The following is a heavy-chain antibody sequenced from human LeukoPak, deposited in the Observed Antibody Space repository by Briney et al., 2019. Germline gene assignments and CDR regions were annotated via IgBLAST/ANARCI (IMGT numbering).Heavy chain of an antibody. V-gene: IGHV3-64*01. CDR3: ARGRAAAGITDYYYYGLDV. J-gene: IGHJ6*02. CDR2: ISSTGGST. Sequence: GGSLRLSCAASGFTFSSYAMHWVRQAPGKGLEYVSAISSTGGSTYYANSVQDRFTISRDNSKNTLYLQMGSLRAEDMAVYYCARGRAAAGITDYYYYGLDVWGQGTTVTVSS. D-gene: IGHD6-13*01. CDR1: GFTFSSYA.